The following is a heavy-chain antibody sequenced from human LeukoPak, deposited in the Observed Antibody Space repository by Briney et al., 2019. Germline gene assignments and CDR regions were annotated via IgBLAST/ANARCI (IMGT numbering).Heavy chain of an antibody. V-gene: IGHV3-7*03. J-gene: IGHJ4*02. CDR2: IKEDGSET. CDR3: ARVIWRQLAPFDY. Sequence: GGSLRLSCVASGFSFRAYWMTWVRQAPGTGLEWVAIIKEDGSETYSMDSVKGRFTISRDNAKNSLYLQMNSLRGDDTAVYYCARVIWRQLAPFDYWGQGALVTVSS. D-gene: IGHD6-13*01. CDR1: GFSFRAYW.